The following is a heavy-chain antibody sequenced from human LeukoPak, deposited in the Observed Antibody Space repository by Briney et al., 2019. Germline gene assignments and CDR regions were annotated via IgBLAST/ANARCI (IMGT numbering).Heavy chain of an antibody. J-gene: IGHJ6*02. CDR3: ATDGGWLQTQNHYYYHGMDV. CDR1: GGTFSTYA. CDR2: ILPIFDMA. V-gene: IGHV1-69*04. D-gene: IGHD5-24*01. Sequence: SVKVSCKASGGTFSTYAVTWVRQAPGQGLEWMGRILPIFDMANYAQKFQGRVTITADKSTRTAYIELSSLRSDDTAVYYCATDGGWLQTQNHYYYHGMDVWGQGTTVTVSS.